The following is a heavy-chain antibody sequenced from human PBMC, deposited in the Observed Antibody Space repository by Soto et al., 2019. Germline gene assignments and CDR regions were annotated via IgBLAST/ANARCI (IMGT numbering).Heavy chain of an antibody. Sequence: QVQLVESGGGVVQPGRSLRLSCAASGFTFSSYGMHWVRQAPGKGLEWVAVIWYDGNIKYYADSVKGRFTISRDNSKNTLFLQMNSVRAEDTAVYYCVRVSEGGSYYGGLDYWGQGTLVTVSS. D-gene: IGHD1-26*01. CDR3: VRVSEGGSYYGGLDY. CDR1: GFTFSSYG. CDR2: IWYDGNIK. V-gene: IGHV3-33*01. J-gene: IGHJ4*02.